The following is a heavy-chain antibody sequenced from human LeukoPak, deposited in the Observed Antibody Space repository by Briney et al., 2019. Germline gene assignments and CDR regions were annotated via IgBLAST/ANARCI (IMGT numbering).Heavy chain of an antibody. V-gene: IGHV4-4*07. Sequence: PSEPLTLPCTVSGGPISRYYWRWIRQPAGKGLEWIGRIYISGSANYNPSFTSRVAMAVDSFKIQFSLKLGSVTAADSAVYYCASCGWCHYYFYFWGQGTRVTVSA. D-gene: IGHD3-10*01. CDR2: IYISGSA. CDR3: ASCGWCHYYFYF. CDR1: GGPISRYY. J-gene: IGHJ4*02.